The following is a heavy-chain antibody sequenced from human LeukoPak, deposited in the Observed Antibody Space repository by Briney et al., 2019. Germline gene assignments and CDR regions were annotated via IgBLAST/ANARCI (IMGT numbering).Heavy chain of an antibody. V-gene: IGHV3-23*01. CDR3: ATTTGYSSGWVY. D-gene: IGHD6-19*01. J-gene: IGHJ4*02. Sequence: GGSLRLSCAASGFTFSSYATSWVRQAPGKGLEWVSAISGSGGSTYYADSVKGRFTISRDNSKNTLYLQMNSLRAEDTAVYYCATTTGYSSGWVYWGQGTLVTVSS. CDR2: ISGSGGST. CDR1: GFTFSSYA.